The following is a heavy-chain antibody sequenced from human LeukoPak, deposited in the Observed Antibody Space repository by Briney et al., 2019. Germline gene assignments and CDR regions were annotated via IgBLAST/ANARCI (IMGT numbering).Heavy chain of an antibody. CDR2: IYYSGST. CDR1: GGSISSSSYY. J-gene: IGHJ4*02. Sequence: SQTLSLTCTDSGGSISSSSYYWGWIRQPPGKGLEWIGSIYYSGSTYYNPSLKSRVTISVDTSKNQFSLKLSSVTAADTAVYYCARSITMIVVVTPYYFDYWGQGTLVTVSS. V-gene: IGHV4-39*01. D-gene: IGHD3-22*01. CDR3: ARSITMIVVVTPYYFDY.